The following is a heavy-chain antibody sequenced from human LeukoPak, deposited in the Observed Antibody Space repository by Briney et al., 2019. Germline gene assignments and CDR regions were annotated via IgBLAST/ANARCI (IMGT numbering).Heavy chain of an antibody. V-gene: IGHV3-7*05. Sequence: GGSLRLSCTASGLTFSTYWMSWVRQTPEKGLEWVANIKEDGSEEVYVDSVKGRFTISRDNAKSSLYLQMNSLRTEDTAVYCCARDPYSRSWSYGMDVWGQGTTVTVSS. CDR1: GLTFSTYW. CDR3: ARDPYSRSWSYGMDV. D-gene: IGHD6-13*01. CDR2: IKEDGSEE. J-gene: IGHJ6*02.